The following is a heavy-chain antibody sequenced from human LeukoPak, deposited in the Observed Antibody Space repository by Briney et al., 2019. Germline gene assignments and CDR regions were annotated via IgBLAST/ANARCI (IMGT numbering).Heavy chain of an antibody. CDR1: GYTFTSYA. J-gene: IGHJ6*02. CDR3: ARAGRWLQLYGMDV. V-gene: IGHV1-3*01. CDR2: INAGNGNT. Sequence: VSVKVSCKASGYTFTSYAMHWVRQAPGQRLEWMGWINAGNGNTKYSQKFQGRVTITRDTSASTAYMELSSLRSEDTAVYYCARAGRWLQLYGMDVWGQGTTVTVSS. D-gene: IGHD5-24*01.